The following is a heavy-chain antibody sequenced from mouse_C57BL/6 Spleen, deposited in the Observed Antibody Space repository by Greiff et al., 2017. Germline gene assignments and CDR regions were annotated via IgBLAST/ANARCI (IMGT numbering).Heavy chain of an antibody. CDR1: GFNIKNTY. CDR2: IDPANGNT. CDR3: ARSPTYYGSSYSYAMDY. V-gene: IGHV14-3*01. J-gene: IGHJ4*01. Sequence: EVKLVESVAELVRPGASVKLSCTASGFNIKNTYMHWVKQRPEQGLEWIGWIDPANGNTKYAPKFQGKATITADTPSNTAYLQLSSLTSEDTAIYYCARSPTYYGSSYSYAMDYWGQGTSVTVSS. D-gene: IGHD1-1*01.